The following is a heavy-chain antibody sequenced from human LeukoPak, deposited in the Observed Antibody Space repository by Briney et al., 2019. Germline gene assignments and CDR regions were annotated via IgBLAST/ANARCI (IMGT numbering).Heavy chain of an antibody. D-gene: IGHD2-2*01. Sequence: SQTLSLTCAVYGGSFRGYYWSWIRQPPGKGLEWIGEINHSGSTNYNPSLKSRVTISLDTSMKKFSLKLNSVTAADTAVYYCASTERCSTTCPLDYWGQGTLVTVSS. CDR3: ASTERCSTTCPLDY. J-gene: IGHJ4*02. CDR1: GGSFRGYY. V-gene: IGHV4-34*01. CDR2: INHSGST.